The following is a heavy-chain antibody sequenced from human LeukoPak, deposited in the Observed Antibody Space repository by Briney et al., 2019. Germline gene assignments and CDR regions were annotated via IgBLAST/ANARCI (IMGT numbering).Heavy chain of an antibody. CDR2: ITGSGATT. CDR1: GFSFSNYA. D-gene: IGHD4-17*01. V-gene: IGHV3-23*01. CDR3: GKDPNGDYIGAFDF. Sequence: GGSLRLSCAASGFSFSNYALVWVRQAPGKGLEWVSAITGSGATTYYADAVKGRFTISRDNSKNTLYLHMNRLRGEDTAVYYCGKDPNGDYIGAFDFWGQGTLAFVSS. J-gene: IGHJ3*01.